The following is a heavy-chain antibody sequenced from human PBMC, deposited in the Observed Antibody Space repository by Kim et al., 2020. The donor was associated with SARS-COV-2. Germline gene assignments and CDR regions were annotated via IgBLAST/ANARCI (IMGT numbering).Heavy chain of an antibody. CDR3: AGDQNGAARCAFDI. J-gene: IGHJ3*02. Sequence: SVKVSCKASGGTFSSYASSWLRQAPGQGLEWMGRIIPILGIANYAQKFQGRVTITADKSTSTAYMELSSLRSVDTAVYYCAGDQNGAARCAFDIWGQGSLVTVSS. CDR2: IIPILGIA. CDR1: GGTFSSYA. D-gene: IGHD4-17*01. V-gene: IGHV1-69*04.